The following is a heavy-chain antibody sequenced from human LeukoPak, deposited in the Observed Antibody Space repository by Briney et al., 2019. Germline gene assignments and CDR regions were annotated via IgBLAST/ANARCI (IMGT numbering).Heavy chain of an antibody. CDR1: RFTFSRNA. Sequence: GGSLRLSCAASRFTFSRNAMHWVRQAPGKGLEWVAVTSYDGSTKYYADSVKGRFTISRDNSENTLYLQMNGLRAEDTAVYYCARDQGAFDIWGQGTMVTVSS. CDR2: TSYDGSTK. J-gene: IGHJ3*02. CDR3: ARDQGAFDI. V-gene: IGHV3-30-3*01.